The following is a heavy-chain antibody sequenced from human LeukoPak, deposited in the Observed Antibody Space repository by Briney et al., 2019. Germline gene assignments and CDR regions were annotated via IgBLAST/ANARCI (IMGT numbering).Heavy chain of an antibody. CDR3: ARGGFGITIFGVVNGKWFDP. D-gene: IGHD3-3*01. V-gene: IGHV4-34*01. CDR2: INHSGST. CDR1: GGSFSGYY. J-gene: IGHJ5*02. Sequence: SETLSLTCAVYGGSFSGYYWSWIRQPPGKGLEWIGEINHSGSTNYNPSLKSRVTISVDMSKNQFSLKLSSVTAADTAVYYCARGGFGITIFGVVNGKWFDPWGQGTLVTVSS.